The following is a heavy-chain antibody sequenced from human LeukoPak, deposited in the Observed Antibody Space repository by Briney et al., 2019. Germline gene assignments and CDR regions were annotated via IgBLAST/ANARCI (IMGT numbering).Heavy chain of an antibody. V-gene: IGHV4-59*01. D-gene: IGHD3-9*01. CDR2: IYYSGST. J-gene: IGHJ4*02. CDR1: GGSISSYY. Sequence: SSETLSLTCTVSGGSISSYYWSWIRQPPGKGLEWIGYIYYSGSTNYNPPLKRRVTISVDTSKNLFSLKLRSVTAADTAVYYCARSKDILTGYCFDYWGQGTLVTVSS. CDR3: ARSKDILTGYCFDY.